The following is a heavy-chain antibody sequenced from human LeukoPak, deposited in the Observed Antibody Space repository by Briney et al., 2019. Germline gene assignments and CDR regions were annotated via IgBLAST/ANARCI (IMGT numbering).Heavy chain of an antibody. CDR3: ARRVVKRYYYDSSGYYTHFDY. D-gene: IGHD3-22*01. Sequence: PSETLSLTCAVYGGSFSGYYWSWIRQPPGKGLEWIGEINHSGSTNYNPSLKSRVTISVDTSKNQFSLKLSSVTAADTAVYYCARRVVKRYYYDSSGYYTHFDYWGQGTLVTVSS. J-gene: IGHJ4*02. CDR2: INHSGST. CDR1: GGSFSGYY. V-gene: IGHV4-34*01.